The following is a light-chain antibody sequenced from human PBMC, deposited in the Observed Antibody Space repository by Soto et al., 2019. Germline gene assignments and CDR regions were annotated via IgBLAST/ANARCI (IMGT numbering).Light chain of an antibody. CDR3: QQYDRYSLS. CDR2: KAS. V-gene: IGKV1-5*03. Sequence: DIQMTQSPSTLSASLGDRVTITCRASQSIRQWLAWYQHKPGKAPKLLSYKASTLDSGVPSRFSGSGSGTDFTLTISSLQPDDFATYHSQQYDRYSLSFGPGTKVEIK. CDR1: QSIRQW. J-gene: IGKJ3*01.